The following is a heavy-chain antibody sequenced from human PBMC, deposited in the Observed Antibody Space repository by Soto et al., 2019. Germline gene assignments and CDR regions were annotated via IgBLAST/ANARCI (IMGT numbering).Heavy chain of an antibody. V-gene: IGHV1-69*13. D-gene: IGHD3-10*01. CDR1: GGTFSSNA. Sequence: ASVKVSCKASGGTFSSNAISWVRQAPGQGLEWMGGIIPIFGTANYAQKFQGRVTITADESTSTAYMELSSLRSEDTAVYYCARDKAGRRFGELLGGMDVWGQGTTVTVSS. CDR3: ARDKAGRRFGELLGGMDV. CDR2: IIPIFGTA. J-gene: IGHJ6*02.